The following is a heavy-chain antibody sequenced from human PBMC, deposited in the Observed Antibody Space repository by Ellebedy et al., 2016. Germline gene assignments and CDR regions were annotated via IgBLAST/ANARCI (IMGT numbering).Heavy chain of an antibody. J-gene: IGHJ5*02. D-gene: IGHD3-16*01. CDR3: VRGVGGTSLNWFDP. Sequence: GGSLRLXCAASGSTFSGYTMNWVRQAPGKGLEWVSSISSSGSNIYYADSVKGRFTISRDNAKNSLYLQMNSLRAEDTAVYYCVRGVGGTSLNWFDPWGQGTLVTVSS. CDR1: GSTFSGYT. V-gene: IGHV3-21*01. CDR2: ISSSGSNI.